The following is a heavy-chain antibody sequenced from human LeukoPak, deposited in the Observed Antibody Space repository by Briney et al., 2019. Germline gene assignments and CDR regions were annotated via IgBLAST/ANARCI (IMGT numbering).Heavy chain of an antibody. CDR3: AKAVGGSSSSWIPNFDY. D-gene: IGHD6-6*01. J-gene: IGHJ4*02. Sequence: AGGSLRLSCAASGFTFSSYAMSWVRQAPGKGLEWVSAISGSGGSTYYADSVKSRFTISRDNSKNTLYLQMNSLRAEDTAVYYCAKAVGGSSSSWIPNFDYWGQGTLVTVSS. V-gene: IGHV3-23*01. CDR1: GFTFSSYA. CDR2: ISGSGGST.